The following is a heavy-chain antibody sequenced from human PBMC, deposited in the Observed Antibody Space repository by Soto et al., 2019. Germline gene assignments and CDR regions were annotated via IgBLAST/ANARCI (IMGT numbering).Heavy chain of an antibody. V-gene: IGHV1-18*01. J-gene: IGHJ4*02. CDR2: ISANNGNT. D-gene: IGHD1-26*01. Sequence: QVQLVQSGAEVKKPGASVKVSCKASGYTFTSYGISWVRQAPGQGLEWMGWISANNGNTNYAQKLQGSVTMTTDTSTSTGYMELRSLRSDDTAVYYCARDRGSYALDYWGQGTLVTVSS. CDR3: ARDRGSYALDY. CDR1: GYTFTSYG.